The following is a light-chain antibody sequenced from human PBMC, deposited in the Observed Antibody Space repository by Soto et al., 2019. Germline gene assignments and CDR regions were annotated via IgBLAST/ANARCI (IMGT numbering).Light chain of an antibody. J-gene: IGKJ1*01. CDR1: QSVTSH. CDR2: DPY. V-gene: IGKV3D-15*01. Sequence: EIVMTQSPATLSVSPGESVTLSCRASQSVTSHLAWYQQKPGQAPRLLIYDPYTRATGIPARFSGSGSGTEFTLTISGLQSEDSAVDYCLQCNNWLLTCGQGTNVEIK. CDR3: LQCNNWLLT.